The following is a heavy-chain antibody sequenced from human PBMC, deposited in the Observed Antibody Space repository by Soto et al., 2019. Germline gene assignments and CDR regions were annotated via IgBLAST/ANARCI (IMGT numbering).Heavy chain of an antibody. CDR1: GFTFNTYS. D-gene: IGHD3-10*01. J-gene: IGHJ2*01. V-gene: IGHV3-21*01. CDR3: ARGNYGSGSNQYWYFDR. CDR2: ISTSGSYV. Sequence: EVQLVESGGGLVKPGGSLRLSCAASGFTFNTYSMNWVRQAPGKGLEWVSSISTSGSYVHYGDSVKGRFTISRDNAKNSLYLQMNSLRDEDTAVYYCARGNYGSGSNQYWYFDRCGRGTLVSVSS.